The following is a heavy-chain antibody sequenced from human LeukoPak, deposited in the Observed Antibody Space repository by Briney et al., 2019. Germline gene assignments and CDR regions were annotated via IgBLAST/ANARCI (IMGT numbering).Heavy chain of an antibody. CDR3: ARSWRYGQLWYFDY. J-gene: IGHJ4*02. V-gene: IGHV1-69*13. CDR2: IIPIFGTA. Sequence: SVKVSCKASGYTFTNYDINWVRQAPGQGLEWMGGIIPIFGTANYAQKFQGRVTITADESTSTAYMELSSLRSEDTAVYYCARSWRYGQLWYFDYWGQGTLVTVSS. D-gene: IGHD5-18*01. CDR1: GYTFTNYD.